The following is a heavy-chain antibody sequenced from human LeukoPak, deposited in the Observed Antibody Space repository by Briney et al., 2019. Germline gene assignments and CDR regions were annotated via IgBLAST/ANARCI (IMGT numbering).Heavy chain of an antibody. CDR1: GFTFPDAW. D-gene: IGHD3-10*01. CDR3: VTDGGQLPYYFTY. CDR2: IKNRNRGRTT. V-gene: IGHV3-15*01. Sequence: GESLKISCAASGFTFPDAWMHWVRQAPGKGLEWVGRIKNRNRGRTTDYTAPVKGRFTISRDDSRDTVYLQMNSLKTDDTAVYYCVTDGGQLPYYFTYWGQGTLVTVSS. J-gene: IGHJ1*01.